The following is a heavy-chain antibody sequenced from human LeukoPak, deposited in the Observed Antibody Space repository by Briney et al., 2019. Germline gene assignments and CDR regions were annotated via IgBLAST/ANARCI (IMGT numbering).Heavy chain of an antibody. CDR1: GFTFSSYA. CDR2: ISGSGGST. D-gene: IGHD2-2*02. V-gene: IGHV3-23*01. Sequence: GGSLRLSCAASGFTFSSYAMSWVRQAPGKGLEWVSAISGSGGSTYHADSVKGRFTISRDNSKNTLYLQMNSLRAEETAVYCCARVRYCSSSCCYSGYFDYWGQGTLVTVSS. CDR3: ARVRYCSSSCCYSGYFDY. J-gene: IGHJ4*02.